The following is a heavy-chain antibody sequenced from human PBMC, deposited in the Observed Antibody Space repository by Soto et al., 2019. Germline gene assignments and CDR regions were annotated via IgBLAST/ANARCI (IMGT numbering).Heavy chain of an antibody. J-gene: IGHJ5*01. CDR1: GFTVSTNY. V-gene: IGHV3-66*01. Sequence: EVQLVESGGGLVQPGGSLRLSCAASGFTVSTNYMNWVRQAPGKGLEWVSLIYRGGRTNYADSVKGRFIISRDNSKNTLYLQRNSLRAEDTAVYYCARDQSSGWYWFDSLGQGTLVTVSS. D-gene: IGHD6-19*01. CDR3: ARDQSSGWYWFDS. CDR2: IYRGGRT.